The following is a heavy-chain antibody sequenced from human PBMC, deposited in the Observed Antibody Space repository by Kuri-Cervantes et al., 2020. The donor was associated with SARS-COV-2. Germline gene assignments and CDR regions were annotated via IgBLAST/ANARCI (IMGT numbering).Heavy chain of an antibody. J-gene: IGHJ1*01. D-gene: IGHD6-13*01. V-gene: IGHV3-48*01. Sequence: GGSLRLSCAASGFTFSSYSMNWVRQAPGKGLEWVSYISSSSSTIYYADSVKGRFTISRDNAKNSLYLQMNSLRAEDTAVYYCARDGPAGGIAAAGTQPAEYFQHWGQGTLVTDSS. CDR2: ISSSSSTI. CDR3: ARDGPAGGIAAAGTQPAEYFQH. CDR1: GFTFSSYS.